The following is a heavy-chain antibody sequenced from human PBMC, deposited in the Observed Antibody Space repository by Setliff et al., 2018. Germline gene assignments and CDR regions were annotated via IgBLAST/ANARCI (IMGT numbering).Heavy chain of an antibody. Sequence: GSLRLSCTASGLSFSNYWMSWVRQAPGKGLEWVANVKQDGSERYYVDSVKGRFTMSRDNAKNSLYLQMNSLRPEDTAVYYCARSGWNGGGYFDLWGRGTLVTVSS. J-gene: IGHJ2*01. CDR1: GLSFSNYW. V-gene: IGHV3-7*01. CDR3: ARSGWNGGGYFDL. CDR2: VKQDGSER. D-gene: IGHD1-1*01.